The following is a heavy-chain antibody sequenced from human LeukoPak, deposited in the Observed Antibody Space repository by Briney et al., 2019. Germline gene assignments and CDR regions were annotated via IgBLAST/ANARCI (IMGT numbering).Heavy chain of an antibody. V-gene: IGHV4-34*01. CDR3: ARLRLVGYQLLWGNHYYYGMDV. J-gene: IGHJ6*02. CDR1: GGSFSGYY. Sequence: KPSETLSLTCAVYGGSFSGYYWSWIRQPPGKGLEWIGEINHSGSTNYNPSLKSRVTISVDTSKNQFSLKLSSVTAADTAVYYCARLRLVGYQLLWGNHYYYGMDVWGQGTTVTVSS. CDR2: INHSGST. D-gene: IGHD2-2*01.